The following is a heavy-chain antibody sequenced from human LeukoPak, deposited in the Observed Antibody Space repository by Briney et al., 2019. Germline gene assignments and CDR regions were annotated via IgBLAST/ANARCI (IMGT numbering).Heavy chain of an antibody. J-gene: IGHJ3*02. Sequence: PGGSLRLSCAASGFTVSSNYMSWVRQAPGKGLEWVSVIYSGGSTYYADSVKGRFTISRDNSKNTLYLQMNSLRAEDTAVYYCAREKGSLDYGGNVDAFDIWGQGTMVTVSS. D-gene: IGHD4-23*01. CDR2: IYSGGST. V-gene: IGHV3-66*01. CDR1: GFTVSSNY. CDR3: AREKGSLDYGGNVDAFDI.